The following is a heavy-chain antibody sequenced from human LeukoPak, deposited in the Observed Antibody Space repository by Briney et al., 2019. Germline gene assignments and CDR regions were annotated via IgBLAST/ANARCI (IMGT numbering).Heavy chain of an antibody. CDR2: ISYDGSNK. D-gene: IGHD1-26*01. CDR1: GFTFSSYA. Sequence: GRSLRLSCAASGFTFSSYAMHWVRQAPGKGLEWVAVISYDGSNKYYADSVKGRFTISRDNSKNTLYLQMNSLRAEDTAVYYCARVRLWELRGENDYWGQGTLVTVSS. J-gene: IGHJ4*02. CDR3: ARVRLWELRGENDY. V-gene: IGHV3-30-3*01.